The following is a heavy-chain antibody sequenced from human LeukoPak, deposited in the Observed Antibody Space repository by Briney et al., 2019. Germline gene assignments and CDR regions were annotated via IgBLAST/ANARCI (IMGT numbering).Heavy chain of an antibody. J-gene: IGHJ4*02. CDR3: ARGSGSYYRLFDY. V-gene: IGHV4-61*01. Sequence: SETLSLTCTVSGGSVSSGSYYWSWLRQPPGKGLEWIGYIYYSGSTNYNPSLKNRVTISVDTSKNQFSLKLSSVTAADTAVYYCARGSGSYYRLFDYWGQGTLVTVSS. CDR1: GGSVSSGSYY. CDR2: IYYSGST. D-gene: IGHD1-26*01.